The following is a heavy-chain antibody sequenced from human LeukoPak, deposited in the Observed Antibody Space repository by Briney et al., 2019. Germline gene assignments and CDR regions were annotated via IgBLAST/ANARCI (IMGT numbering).Heavy chain of an antibody. Sequence: LRLSCAASGFTFSSYSINWIRQHPGKGLEWIGYIYYSGSTYYNPSLKSRVTISVDTSKNQFSLKLSSVTAADTAVYYCARGFRGLPPDYWGQGTLVTVSS. CDR3: ARGFRGLPPDY. CDR2: IYYSGST. CDR1: GFTFSSYS. J-gene: IGHJ4*02. D-gene: IGHD5-12*01. V-gene: IGHV4-31*02.